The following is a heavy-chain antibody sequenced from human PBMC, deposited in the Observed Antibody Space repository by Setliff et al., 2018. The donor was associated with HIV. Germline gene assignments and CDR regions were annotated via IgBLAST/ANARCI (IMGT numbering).Heavy chain of an antibody. V-gene: IGHV3-49*04. D-gene: IGHD3-10*01. J-gene: IGHJ3*02. CDR1: GFTFGDYA. Sequence: GGSLRLSCTASGFTFGDYAMSWVRQAPGKGLEWVGFIRSKAYGGTTEYAASVKGRFTTSRDDSKSIAYLQMNSLKTEDTAVYYCTRDGPNLKITMVRGVITYAFDIWGQGTMVTVSS. CDR2: IRSKAYGGTT. CDR3: TRDGPNLKITMVRGVITYAFDI.